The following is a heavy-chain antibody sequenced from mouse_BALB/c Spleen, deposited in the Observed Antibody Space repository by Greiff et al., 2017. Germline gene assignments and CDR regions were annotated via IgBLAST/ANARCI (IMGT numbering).Heavy chain of an antibody. J-gene: IGHJ4*01. CDR2: IDPENGNT. V-gene: IGHV14-1*02. CDR3: ARSGVDY. Sequence: EVKLVESGPELVKPGASVRISCKASGYTFTSYYIHWVKQRPEQGLEWIGWIDPENGNTIYDPKFQGKASITADTSSNTAYLQLSSLTSEDTAVYYCARSGVDYWGQGTSVTVSA. CDR1: GYTFTSYY.